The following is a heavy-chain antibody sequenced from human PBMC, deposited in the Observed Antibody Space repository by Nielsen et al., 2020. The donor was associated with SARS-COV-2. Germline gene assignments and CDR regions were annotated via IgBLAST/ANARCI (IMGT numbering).Heavy chain of an antibody. CDR1: GFTLSSYG. D-gene: IGHD3-3*02. V-gene: IGHV3-33*08. CDR2: IWSDGSHK. J-gene: IGHJ4*02. Sequence: GESLKISCAASGFTLSSYGMHWVRQAPGKGLEWVAVIWSDGSHKYYADSVKGRFTISRDTSKNTLYLQINTLRVEDTAVYYCARDFENRILGPGPWGLGTLVTVSS. CDR3: ARDFENRILGPGP.